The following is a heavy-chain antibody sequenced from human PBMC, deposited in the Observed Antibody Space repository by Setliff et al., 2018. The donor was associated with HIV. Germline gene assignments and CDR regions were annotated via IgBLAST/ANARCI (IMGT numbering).Heavy chain of an antibody. CDR3: ARVSLEVDYDFRQGYYYYYMDV. V-gene: IGHV1-69*06. CDR1: GGTFSGYA. J-gene: IGHJ6*03. Sequence: GASVKVSCKASGGTFSGYAISWVRQAPGQGLEWMGGIIPIFGASAYAHKLQGRVTMTADTSTNTAYMDLKSLRSDDTAVYYCARVSLEVDYDFRQGYYYYYMDVWGKGTTVTVSS. D-gene: IGHD3-22*01. CDR2: IIPIFGAS.